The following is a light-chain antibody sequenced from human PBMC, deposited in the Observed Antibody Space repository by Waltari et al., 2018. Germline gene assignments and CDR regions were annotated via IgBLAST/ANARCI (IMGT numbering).Light chain of an antibody. CDR1: SGHSTNI. CDR2: VNSDGSH. V-gene: IGLV4-69*01. Sequence: VKLTCTLSSGHSTNIIAWLQQQPEKGPRYLMNVNSDGSHNKGVGIPDRFSGSSSGAERYLTISSLQSEDEADYYCQTGGHGTWVFGGGTRLTVL. J-gene: IGLJ3*02. CDR3: QTGGHGTWV.